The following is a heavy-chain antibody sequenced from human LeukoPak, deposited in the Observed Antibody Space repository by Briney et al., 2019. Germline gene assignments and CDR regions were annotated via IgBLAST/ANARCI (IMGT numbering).Heavy chain of an antibody. CDR2: ISGSDGST. V-gene: IGHV3-23*01. CDR1: GFTFSSYA. Sequence: GGSLRLSCAASGFTFSSYAMSWVRQAPGKGLEWVSGISGSDGSTNYADSVKGRFTISRETSKNTLYLQMNSLRAEDTAVYYCAELGITMIGGVWGKGTTVTISS. J-gene: IGHJ6*04. D-gene: IGHD3-10*02. CDR3: AELGITMIGGV.